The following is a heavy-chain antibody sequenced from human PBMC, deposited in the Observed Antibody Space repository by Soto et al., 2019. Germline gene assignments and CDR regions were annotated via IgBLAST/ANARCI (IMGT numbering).Heavy chain of an antibody. D-gene: IGHD4-17*01. Sequence: GGSLRLSCAASGFTFSSYSMNWVRQAPGKGLEWVSSISSSSSDIYYADSVKGRFTISRDNAKNSLYLQMNSLRAEDTAVYYCARGGRTVTQYCFDYWGQGTLVTVSS. CDR1: GFTFSSYS. V-gene: IGHV3-21*01. CDR2: ISSSSSDI. J-gene: IGHJ4*02. CDR3: ARGGRTVTQYCFDY.